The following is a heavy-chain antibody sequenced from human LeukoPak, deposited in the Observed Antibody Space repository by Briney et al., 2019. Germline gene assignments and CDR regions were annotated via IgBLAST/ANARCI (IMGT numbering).Heavy chain of an antibody. Sequence: PGGSLRLSCAASGFTFSSYAMSWVRQAPGKGLEWVSAISGSGGSTYYADSVKGRFTISRDNSKNTLYLQMNSLRAEDTAVYYCAKAGNDGWERQKDRGYWGQGTLVTVSS. CDR1: GFTFSSYA. CDR3: AKAGNDGWERQKDRGY. CDR2: ISGSGGST. D-gene: IGHD1-26*01. V-gene: IGHV3-23*01. J-gene: IGHJ4*02.